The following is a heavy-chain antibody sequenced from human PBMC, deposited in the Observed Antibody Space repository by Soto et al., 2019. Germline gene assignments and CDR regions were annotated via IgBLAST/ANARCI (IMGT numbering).Heavy chain of an antibody. CDR2: IKQDGGEK. Sequence: EVQLVESGGGSVQPGESLRLSCVASGFSFNMYWMSWIRQAPGKGLEWVARIKQDGGEKYYVDSVKGRFTVSRDNAKNSLHLQLHSVNADDAGIYYCVRDQLILPADDFYYGVDVWGQGTTVTVSS. J-gene: IGHJ6*02. CDR1: GFSFNMYW. V-gene: IGHV3-7*03. CDR3: VRDQLILPADDFYYGVDV.